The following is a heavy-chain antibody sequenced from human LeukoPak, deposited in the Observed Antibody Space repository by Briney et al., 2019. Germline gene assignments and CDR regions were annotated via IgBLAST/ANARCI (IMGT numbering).Heavy chain of an antibody. CDR2: INHSGST. V-gene: IGHV4-34*01. D-gene: IGHD6-13*01. CDR1: GGSFSGYY. Sequence: KPSETLSLTCAVYGGSFSGYYWSWIRQPPGKGLEWIGEINHSGSTNYNPSLKSRVTTSVDTSKNQFSLKLSSVTAADTAVYYCARGEGSLAYFDYWGQGTLVTVSS. CDR3: ARGEGSLAYFDY. J-gene: IGHJ4*02.